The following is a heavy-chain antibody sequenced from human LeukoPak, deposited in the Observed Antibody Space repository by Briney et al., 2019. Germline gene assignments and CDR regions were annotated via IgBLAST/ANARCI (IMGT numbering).Heavy chain of an antibody. CDR3: ATGYCSSTSCYYFDY. Sequence: GGSLRLSCAASGFTFSSYSMNWVRQAPGKGLEWVSSSSSSSTIYYADSVKGRFTISRDNAKNSLYLQMNSLRAEDTAVYYCATGYCSSTSCYYFDYWGQGTLVTVSS. V-gene: IGHV3-48*01. CDR1: GFTFSSYS. J-gene: IGHJ4*02. D-gene: IGHD2-2*01. CDR2: SSSSSTI.